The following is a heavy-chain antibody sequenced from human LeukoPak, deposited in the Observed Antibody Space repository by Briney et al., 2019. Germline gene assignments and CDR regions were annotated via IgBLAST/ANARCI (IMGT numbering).Heavy chain of an antibody. D-gene: IGHD3-10*01. CDR2: IYYSGST. Sequence: SQTLSLTCTVSGGSISSGGYYWSWIRQHPGKGLEWIGYIYYSGSTYYNPSLKSRLTISLDTSGNQFSLKLSPVTAADTAVYYCATITMVRGVILDYWGQGTLVTVSS. V-gene: IGHV4-31*03. CDR3: ATITMVRGVILDY. CDR1: GGSISSGGYY. J-gene: IGHJ4*02.